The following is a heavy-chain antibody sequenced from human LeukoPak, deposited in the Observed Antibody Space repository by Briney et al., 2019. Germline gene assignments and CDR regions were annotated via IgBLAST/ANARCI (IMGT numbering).Heavy chain of an antibody. D-gene: IGHD3-10*01. CDR3: ARGGSGSGYLYYFDQ. V-gene: IGHV1-2*06. J-gene: IGHJ4*02. CDR2: IISNSGDT. CDR1: GYSFSDYA. Sequence: ASVKVSCKSSGYSFSDYAMHWVRQAPGQGLEWMGRIISNSGDTSYAQKFQGRVTMTRDTSISTAYMDLSGLTFDDTAVSYCARGGSGSGYLYYFDQWGQGTLVSVSS.